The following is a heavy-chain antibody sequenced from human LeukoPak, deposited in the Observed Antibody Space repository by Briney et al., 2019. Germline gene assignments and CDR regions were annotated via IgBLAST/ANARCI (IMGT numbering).Heavy chain of an antibody. J-gene: IGHJ4*02. CDR1: GFTFSSYG. CDR3: AKVNSWYEGYFDY. D-gene: IGHD6-13*01. V-gene: IGHV3-30*18. Sequence: GGSLRLSCAASGFTFSSYGMHWVRQAPGKGLEWVAVISYDGSNKYYADSVKGRFTISRDISKSTLYLQMNSLRAEDTAVYYCAKVNSWYEGYFDYWGQGTLVTVSS. CDR2: ISYDGSNK.